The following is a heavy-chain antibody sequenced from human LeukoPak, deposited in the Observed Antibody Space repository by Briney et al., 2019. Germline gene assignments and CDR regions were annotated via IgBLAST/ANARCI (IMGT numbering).Heavy chain of an antibody. Sequence: GGSLRLSCAASGVTLSNYEMNWVRQVPGKGLGWLSYISSSGSTIYYADSVKGRFTISRDNAKNSLYLQMNSLRAEDTAIYYCARENMYDSSDYYGWSGYYDHWGQGTLVTVSS. D-gene: IGHD3-22*01. CDR3: ARENMYDSSDYYGWSGYYDH. V-gene: IGHV3-48*03. CDR1: GVTLSNYE. J-gene: IGHJ4*02. CDR2: ISSSGSTI.